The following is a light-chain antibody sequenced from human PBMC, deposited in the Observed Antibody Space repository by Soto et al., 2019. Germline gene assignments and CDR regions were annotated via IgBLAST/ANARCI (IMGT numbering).Light chain of an antibody. CDR2: GAS. CDR1: QTVLYSSKNKNY. V-gene: IGKV4-1*01. Sequence: DIVMTQSPDSLALSLGERATINCKSSQTVLYSSKNKNYLAWYQQKPGQPPKLLIYGASTRESGVPDRFSGSGSGADFTLTISSLQAEDVAVYYCQQYYRSPWTFGQGTKVEIK. CDR3: QQYYRSPWT. J-gene: IGKJ1*01.